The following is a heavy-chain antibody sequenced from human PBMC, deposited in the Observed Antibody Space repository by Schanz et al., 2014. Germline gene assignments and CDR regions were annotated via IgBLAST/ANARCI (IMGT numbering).Heavy chain of an antibody. D-gene: IGHD3-16*02. V-gene: IGHV3-23*04. CDR2: ISGSGVIT. Sequence: EVQLVESGGGLVQPGGSLRLSCATSGFTFSTSAMSWVPQAPGKGVEWVSGISGSGVITYYEDSVKGRFTISRDNSKNTLYLQMNSLRAEDTAIYYCAKYRYSVFDFDYWGQGTLVTVSS. CDR1: GFTFSTSA. J-gene: IGHJ4*02. CDR3: AKYRYSVFDFDY.